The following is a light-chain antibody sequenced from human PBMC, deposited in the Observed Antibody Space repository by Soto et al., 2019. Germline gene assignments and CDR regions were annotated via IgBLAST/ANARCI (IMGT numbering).Light chain of an antibody. CDR3: QQYGSSPWT. Sequence: ESGLMQSPGTLSLSPGERATLSCRASQSVSSSYLAWYQQKPGQAPRLLIYGASSRATGIPDRFSGSGSGTDFTLTISRLEPEDFAVYYCQQYGSSPWTFGQGTKVDIK. V-gene: IGKV3-20*01. J-gene: IGKJ1*01. CDR2: GAS. CDR1: QSVSSSY.